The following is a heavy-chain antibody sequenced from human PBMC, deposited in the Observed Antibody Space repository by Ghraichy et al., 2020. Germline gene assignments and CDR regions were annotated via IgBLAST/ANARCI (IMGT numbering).Heavy chain of an antibody. J-gene: IGHJ4*02. CDR2: IWYDGSNK. V-gene: IGHV3-33*01. CDR1: GFTFSSYG. Sequence: GGSLRLSCAASGFTFSSYGMHWVRQAPGKGLEWVAVIWYDGSNKYYADSVKGRFTISRDNSKNTLYLQMNSLRAEDTAVYYCARDGVTIFSLDYWGQGTLVTVSS. D-gene: IGHD3-3*01. CDR3: ARDGVTIFSLDY.